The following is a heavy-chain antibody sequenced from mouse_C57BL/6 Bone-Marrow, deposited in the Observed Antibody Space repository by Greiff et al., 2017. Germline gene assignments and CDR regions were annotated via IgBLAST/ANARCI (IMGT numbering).Heavy chain of an antibody. CDR1: GFTFSDYY. CDR3: ARLHYYGSSYWYFDV. J-gene: IGHJ1*03. Sequence: EVKLVESGGGLVQPGGSLKLSCAASGFTFSDYYMYWVRQTPEKRLEWVAYISNGGGSNYYPDTVKGRFTISRDNAKHTLYLQMSRLKSEYTAMYYCARLHYYGSSYWYFDVWGTGTTVTVSS. CDR2: ISNGGGSN. D-gene: IGHD1-1*01. V-gene: IGHV5-12*01.